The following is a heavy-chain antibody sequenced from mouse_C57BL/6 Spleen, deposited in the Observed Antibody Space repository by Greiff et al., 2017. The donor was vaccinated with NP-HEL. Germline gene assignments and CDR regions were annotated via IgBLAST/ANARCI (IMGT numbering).Heavy chain of an antibody. CDR1: GYTFTSYW. Sequence: VHLVESGAELAKPGASVKLSCKASGYTFTSYWMHWVKQRPGQGLEWIGYINPSSGYTKYNQKFKDKATLTADKSSSTAYMQLSSLTYEDSAVYYCARRYYGNYYAMDYWGQGTSVTVSS. CDR3: ARRYYGNYYAMDY. CDR2: INPSSGYT. D-gene: IGHD2-1*01. J-gene: IGHJ4*01. V-gene: IGHV1-7*01.